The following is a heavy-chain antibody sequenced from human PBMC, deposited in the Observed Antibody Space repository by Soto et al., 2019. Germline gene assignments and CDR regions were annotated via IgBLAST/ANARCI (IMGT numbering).Heavy chain of an antibody. D-gene: IGHD2-2*01. CDR1: GGSVESSSC. Sequence: SETLSLTCAVSGGSVESSSCWSWVRQAPGKGLEWIGEICHSGTFNYNPSLASRVSVSVDKSTNQSSLNLNSVTAADTAVYYCVRSVPAANWAYNGMDVWGQGTTVTVSS. CDR3: VRSVPAANWAYNGMDV. V-gene: IGHV4-4*02. CDR2: ICHSGTF. J-gene: IGHJ6*02.